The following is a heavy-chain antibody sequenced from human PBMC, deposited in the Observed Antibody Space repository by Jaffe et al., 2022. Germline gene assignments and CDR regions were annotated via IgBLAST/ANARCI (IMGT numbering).Heavy chain of an antibody. J-gene: IGHJ4*02. CDR1: GFTFSSYS. V-gene: IGHV3-48*01. CDR2: ISSSSSTI. D-gene: IGHD3-3*01. CDR3: ARDPTIFGVVITPFDY. Sequence: EVQLVESGGGLVQPGGSLRLSCAASGFTFSSYSMNWVRQAPGKGLEWVSYISSSSSTIYYADSVKGRFTISRDNAKNSLYLQMNSLRAEDTAVYYCARDPTIFGVVITPFDYWGQGTLVTVSS.